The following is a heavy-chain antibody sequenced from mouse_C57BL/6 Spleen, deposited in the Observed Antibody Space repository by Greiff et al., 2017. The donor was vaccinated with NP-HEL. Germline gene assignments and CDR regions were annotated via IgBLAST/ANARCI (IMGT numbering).Heavy chain of an antibody. J-gene: IGHJ1*03. Sequence: QVQLKQSGPELVKPGASVKISCKASGYAFSSSWMNWVKQRPGKGLEWIGRIYPGDGDTNYNGKFKGKATLTADKSSSTAYMQLSSLTSEDSAVYFCARRRITTVVEGYFDVCGTGTTVTVSS. CDR3: ARRRITTVVEGYFDV. CDR1: GYAFSSSW. D-gene: IGHD1-1*01. CDR2: IYPGDGDT. V-gene: IGHV1-82*01.